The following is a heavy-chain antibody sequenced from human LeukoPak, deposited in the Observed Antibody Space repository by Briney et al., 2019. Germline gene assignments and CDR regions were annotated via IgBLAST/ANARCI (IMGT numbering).Heavy chain of an antibody. CDR3: ASQRDGDYVE. CDR2: IKKDGSEK. Sequence: GGSLRLSCAASGFTFSSYWMSWVRQAPGKGLEWVANIKKDGSEKYYVDSVKGRFGISRDNAKNSLYLQMNSLRAEDTAVYYCASQRDGDYVEWGQGTLVTVSS. J-gene: IGHJ4*02. V-gene: IGHV3-7*01. D-gene: IGHD4-17*01. CDR1: GFTFSSYW.